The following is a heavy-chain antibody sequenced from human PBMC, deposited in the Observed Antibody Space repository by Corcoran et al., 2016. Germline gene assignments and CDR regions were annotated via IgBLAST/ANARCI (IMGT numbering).Heavy chain of an antibody. V-gene: IGHV5-51*01. CDR3: ARFSKGGYYSSDY. D-gene: IGHD1-26*01. CDR1: GYSFTTYW. J-gene: IGHJ4*02. CDR2: IYPGDSDT. Sequence: EVQLVQSGAEVKKSGESLKISCKGSGYSFTTYWIGWVRQMPGKGLEWMGIIYPGDSDTRYSPSFQGQVTISADKSVSTAYLQWSSLKASDTAIYYCARFSKGGYYSSDYWGQGTLVTVSS.